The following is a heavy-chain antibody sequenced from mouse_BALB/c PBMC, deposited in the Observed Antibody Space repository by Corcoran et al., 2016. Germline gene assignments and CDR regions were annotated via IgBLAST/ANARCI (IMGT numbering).Heavy chain of an antibody. CDR3: ARWDWYFDV. CDR1: GFNIKDTY. V-gene: IGHV14-3*02. J-gene: IGHJ1*01. Sequence: EVQLQQSGAELVKPGASVKLSCTASGFNIKDTYMHWVKQRPEQSLEWIGRIDPANGNTKYDPKFQGKATITADTYSNTAYLQLSSLTSEDTAVYYCARWDWYFDVWGAGTTVTVSS. CDR2: IDPANGNT.